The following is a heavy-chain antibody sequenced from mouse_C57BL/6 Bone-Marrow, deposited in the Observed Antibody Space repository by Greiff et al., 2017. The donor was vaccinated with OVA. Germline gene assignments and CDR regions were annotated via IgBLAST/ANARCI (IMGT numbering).Heavy chain of an antibody. CDR3: ARSGGNYLLYWYFDV. V-gene: IGHV1-18*01. CDR2: INPNNGGT. D-gene: IGHD2-1*01. CDR1: GYTFTDYN. J-gene: IGHJ1*03. Sequence: EVQLQQSGPELVKPGASVKIPCKASGYTFTDYNMDWVKQSHGKSLEWIGDINPNNGGTIYNQKFKGKATLTVDKSSSTAYMELRSLTSEDTAVYYCARSGGNYLLYWYFDVWGTGTTVTVSS.